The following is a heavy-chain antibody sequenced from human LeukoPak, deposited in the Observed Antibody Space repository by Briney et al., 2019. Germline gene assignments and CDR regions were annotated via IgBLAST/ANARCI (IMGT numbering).Heavy chain of an antibody. J-gene: IGHJ4*02. V-gene: IGHV4-31*03. CDR3: ARENCSGGSCSHRRYYFDY. CDR2: IYYSGST. CDR1: GGSLSSGGYY. D-gene: IGHD2-15*01. Sequence: SETLSLTCTVSGGSLSSGGYYWGWLRQHPXXGLEWVGYIYYSGSTYYNPSLKRGGTISVDTSKNQFSLKLSSVTAADTAVYYCARENCSGGSCSHRRYYFDYWGQGTLVTVSS.